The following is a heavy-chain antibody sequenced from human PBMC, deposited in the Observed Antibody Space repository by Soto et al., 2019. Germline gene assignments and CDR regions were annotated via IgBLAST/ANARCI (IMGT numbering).Heavy chain of an antibody. D-gene: IGHD2-15*01. CDR1: GFSLSTSGVG. CDR3: AHRPSYCSGGSCYSGFDY. Sequence: QITLKESGPTLVKPTQTLTLTCTFSGFSLSTSGVGVGWIRQPPGKALEWLALIYWDDDKQDSPSLKSRLTITKDTSKHQVVLTMTNMDPVDTATYYCAHRPSYCSGGSCYSGFDYWGQGTLVTVSS. J-gene: IGHJ4*01. CDR2: IYWDDDK. V-gene: IGHV2-5*02.